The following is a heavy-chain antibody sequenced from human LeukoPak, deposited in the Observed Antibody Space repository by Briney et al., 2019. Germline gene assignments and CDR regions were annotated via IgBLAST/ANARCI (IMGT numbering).Heavy chain of an antibody. D-gene: IGHD6-19*01. Sequence: SQTLSLTCTVSGGSISSSYWNWIRQPPGKGLQWIGFIHHSGYSDFNPSLKSRVTISVDASKNQFSLKLRSVTAADSAVYYCARRGHRSGSARGWYFDLWGRGTLVTVPS. J-gene: IGHJ2*01. CDR1: GGSISSSY. CDR2: IHHSGYS. CDR3: ARRGHRSGSARGWYFDL. V-gene: IGHV4-59*08.